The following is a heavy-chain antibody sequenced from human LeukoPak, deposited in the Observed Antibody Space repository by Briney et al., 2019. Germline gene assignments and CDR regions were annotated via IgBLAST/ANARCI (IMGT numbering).Heavy chain of an antibody. Sequence: WGSLRLSCAASGFTFSSYGMHWVRQAPGKGLEWVAVIWYDGSNKYYADSVKGRFTISRDNSKNTLYLQMNSLRAEDTAVYYCARRLKTITVLYGMDGWGHGITVTVSS. CDR3: ARRLKTITVLYGMDG. J-gene: IGHJ6*01. V-gene: IGHV3-33*08. D-gene: IGHD1-14*01. CDR1: GFTFSSYG. CDR2: IWYDGSNK.